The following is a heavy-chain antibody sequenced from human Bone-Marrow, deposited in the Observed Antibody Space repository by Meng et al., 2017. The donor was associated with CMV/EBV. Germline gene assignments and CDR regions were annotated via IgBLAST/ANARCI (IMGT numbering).Heavy chain of an antibody. CDR2: ISWDGGST. D-gene: IGHD5-24*01. V-gene: IGHV3-43*01. J-gene: IGHJ4*02. CDR3: ARVSGWRWKY. Sequence: GESLKISCAASGFTFDDYTMHWVRQAPGKGLEWVSLISWDGGSTYYADSVKGRFTISRDNAKNSLYLQMNSLRAEDTAVYYCARVSGWRWKYWGQGTLVTVSS. CDR1: GFTFDDYT.